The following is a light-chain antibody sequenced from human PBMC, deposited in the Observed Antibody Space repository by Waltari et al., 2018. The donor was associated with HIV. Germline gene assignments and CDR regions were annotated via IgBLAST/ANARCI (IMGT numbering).Light chain of an antibody. J-gene: IGLJ3*02. CDR2: YND. CDR3: ASWDDRLNGWV. V-gene: IGLV1-36*01. Sequence: QSVLTQPPSLSEAPRQRVTISCSGSHSNIGNNAVNWYQQLPGKAPKLLIYYNDLLPSGVSDRFSGSRCGTSASLAISGRQAEDEAQYYCASWDDRLNGWVFGGGTQLTVL. CDR1: HSNIGNNA.